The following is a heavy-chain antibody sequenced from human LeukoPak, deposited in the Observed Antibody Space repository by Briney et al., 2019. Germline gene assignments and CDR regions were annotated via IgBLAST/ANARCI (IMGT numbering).Heavy chain of an antibody. V-gene: IGHV3-9*01. D-gene: IGHD2-21*01. J-gene: IGHJ4*02. CDR2: ISWNSGSI. Sequence: GGSLRLSCAASGFTFDDYAMHWVRQAPGKGLEWVSGISWNSGSIGYADSVKGRFTISRDNAKNSLYLQMNSLRAEDTALYYCAKATVIYFDYWGQGTLVTVSS. CDR1: GFTFDDYA. CDR3: AKATVIYFDY.